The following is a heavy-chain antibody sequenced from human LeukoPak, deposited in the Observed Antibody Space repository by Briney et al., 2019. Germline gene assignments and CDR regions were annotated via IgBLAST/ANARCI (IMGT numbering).Heavy chain of an antibody. V-gene: IGHV4-38-2*02. CDR1: GYSISSGYY. CDR3: ARGRIVGATRAFDI. Sequence: SETLSLTCTVSGYSISSGYYWGWIRQPPGKGLEWIGSIYHSGSTYYNPSLKSRVTISVDTSKNQFSLKLSSVTAADTAVYYCARGRIVGATRAFDIWGQGTMVSVSS. D-gene: IGHD1-26*01. CDR2: IYHSGST. J-gene: IGHJ3*02.